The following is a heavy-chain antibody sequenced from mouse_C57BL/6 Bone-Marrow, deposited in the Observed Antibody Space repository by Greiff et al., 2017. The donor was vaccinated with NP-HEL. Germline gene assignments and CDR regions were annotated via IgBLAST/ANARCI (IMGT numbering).Heavy chain of an antibody. CDR3: ARTFAY. CDR2: IYPRDGST. J-gene: IGHJ3*01. CDR1: GYAFSSSW. V-gene: IGHV1-85*01. Sequence: VQLQESGPELVKPGASVKISCKASGYAFSSSWMNWVKQRPGKGLEWIGWIYPRDGSTKYNEKFKGKATLTVDTSSSTAYMELHSLTSEDSAVYFCARTFAYWGQGTLVTVSA.